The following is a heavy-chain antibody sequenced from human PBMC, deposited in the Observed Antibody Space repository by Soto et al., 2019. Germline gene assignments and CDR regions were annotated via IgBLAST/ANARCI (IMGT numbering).Heavy chain of an antibody. D-gene: IGHD5-18*01. Sequence: QVQLVQSGAEVKKPESSVKVSCKAPGGTFSTYAISWVRQAPGQGLEWMGGNIPMFGTATYAQRFQDRVTITADESTNAVYMELSSLRSEDTAVYFCASGIQLWLRRINNGYSGWGQGTLVTVSS. V-gene: IGHV1-69*12. CDR2: NIPMFGTA. J-gene: IGHJ4*02. CDR1: GGTFSTYA. CDR3: ASGIQLWLRRINNGYSG.